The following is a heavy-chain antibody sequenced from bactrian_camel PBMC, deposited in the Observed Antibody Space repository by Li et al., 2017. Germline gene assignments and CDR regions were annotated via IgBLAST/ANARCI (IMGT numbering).Heavy chain of an antibody. D-gene: IGHD1*01. V-gene: IGHV3S26*01. CDR1: GAPFSANC. CDR2: LHGDGSP. J-gene: IGHJ7*01. Sequence: HVQMVESGGGSVQAGGSLKLSCVGFGAPFSANCMGWFRQAPGKGRALVLRLHGDGSPTYADSVKGRFTLSRDNNKSALTLQMNSLKIEDTAVYYCGAVCPRPGVLLGEDYSGKGTQVTVS.